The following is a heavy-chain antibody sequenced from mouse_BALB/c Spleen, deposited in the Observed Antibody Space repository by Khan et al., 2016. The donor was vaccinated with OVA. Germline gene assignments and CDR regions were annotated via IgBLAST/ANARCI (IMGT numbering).Heavy chain of an antibody. Sequence: QVRLQQSGAELVKPGASVKLSCKTSGYTFTSYWIQWVKQRPGQGLGWIGQIFPGTGTTYYNENFKGKATLTIDPSSTTAYMQLSSLTSEDTAVYCVSRGYFGNYEFAYSGQGTLVTVSA. D-gene: IGHD2-1*01. CDR2: IFPGTGTT. J-gene: IGHJ3*01. CDR1: GYTFTSYW. CDR3: SRGYFGNYEFAY. V-gene: IGHV1S132*01.